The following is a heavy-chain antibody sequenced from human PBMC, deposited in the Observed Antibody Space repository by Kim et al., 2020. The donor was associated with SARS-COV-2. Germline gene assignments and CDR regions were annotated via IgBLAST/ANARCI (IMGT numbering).Heavy chain of an antibody. CDR3: ARAVRGVIIKGASFDY. J-gene: IGHJ4*02. V-gene: IGHV4-31*03. D-gene: IGHD3-10*01. CDR2: IYYSGST. Sequence: SETLSLTCTVSGGSISSGGYYWSWIRQHPGKGLEWIGYIYYSGSTYYNPSLKSRVTISVDTSKNQFSLKLSSVTAADTAVYYCARAVRGVIIKGASFDYWGQGTLVTVSS. CDR1: GGSISSGGYY.